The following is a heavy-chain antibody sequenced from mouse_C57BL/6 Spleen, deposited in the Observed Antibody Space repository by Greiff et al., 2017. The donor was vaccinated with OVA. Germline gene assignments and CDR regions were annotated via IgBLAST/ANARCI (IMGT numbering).Heavy chain of an antibody. Sequence: QVQLQQSGAELARPGASVKMSCKASGYTFTSYTMHWVKQRPGQGLEWIGYINPSSGYTKYNQKFKDKATLTADKTSSTAYMQLSSLTSEDSAVYYCARSFTYCYGSSYRYFDVWGTGTTVTVSS. D-gene: IGHD1-1*01. CDR1: GYTFTSYT. J-gene: IGHJ1*03. CDR2: INPSSGYT. V-gene: IGHV1-4*01. CDR3: ARSFTYCYGSSYRYFDV.